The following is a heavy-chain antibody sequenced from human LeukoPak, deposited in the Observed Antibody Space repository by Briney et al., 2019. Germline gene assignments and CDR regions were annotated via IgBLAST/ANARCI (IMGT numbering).Heavy chain of an antibody. D-gene: IGHD5-24*01. Sequence: GGSLRLSCAASGFTFSSYAMHWVRQAPGKGLEWVAVIPYDGSNKYYADSVKGRFTISRDNSKNTLYLQMNSLRAEDTAVYYCARDQRWLQLFGYWGQGTLVTVSS. V-gene: IGHV3-30-3*01. CDR1: GFTFSSYA. J-gene: IGHJ4*02. CDR2: IPYDGSNK. CDR3: ARDQRWLQLFGY.